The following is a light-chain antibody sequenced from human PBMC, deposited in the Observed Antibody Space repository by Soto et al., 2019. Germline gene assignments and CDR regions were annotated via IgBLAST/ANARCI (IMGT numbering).Light chain of an antibody. CDR3: CSFAGSYTRYV. CDR2: DAT. V-gene: IGLV2-11*01. Sequence: QSALTQPRSVSGSAGQSVTLSCTGTSSDVGGYNYVSWYQHHPDKAPKLMIYDATKRPSGVPDRFSGSKSGNTASLTISGLQAEDEADYYCCSFAGSYTRYVFGTGTKVTVL. CDR1: SSDVGGYNY. J-gene: IGLJ1*01.